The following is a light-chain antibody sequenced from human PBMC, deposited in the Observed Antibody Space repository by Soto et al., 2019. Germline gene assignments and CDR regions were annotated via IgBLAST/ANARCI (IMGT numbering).Light chain of an antibody. V-gene: IGKV3-11*01. CDR3: QQRSNSPWT. CDR2: DSS. J-gene: IGKJ1*01. CDR1: QSVSSY. Sequence: EIVLTQSPATLSLSPGERATLSCRASQSVSSYLAWYQQKPGQAPRLLIYDSSNRATGIPARFSGSGSGTDFTLTISILEPEDFAVYYCQQRSNSPWTFGHGTKVEIK.